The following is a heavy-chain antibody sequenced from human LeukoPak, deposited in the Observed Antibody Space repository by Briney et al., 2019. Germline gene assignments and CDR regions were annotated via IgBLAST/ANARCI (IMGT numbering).Heavy chain of an antibody. J-gene: IGHJ4*02. CDR2: INPNRGGT. CDR1: GYSFTGYY. Sequence: ASVKVSCKGSGYSFTGYYIHWVRQAPGQGIEWMGWINPNRGGTNYAQKLQGRVTMTTDTSTSTAYMELRSLRSDDTAVYYCARDAGGSGWYGWRFPSFDYWGQGTLVTVSS. CDR3: ARDAGGSGWYGWRFPSFDY. V-gene: IGHV1-2*02. D-gene: IGHD6-19*01.